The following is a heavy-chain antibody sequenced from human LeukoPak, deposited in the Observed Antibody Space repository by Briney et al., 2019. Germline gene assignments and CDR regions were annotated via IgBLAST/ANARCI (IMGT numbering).Heavy chain of an antibody. CDR1: GFTFSDYY. Sequence: GGSLRLSCAASGFTFSDYYMSWIRQAPGKGLEWVSYISSSGSTIYYADSVKGRFTISRDNSKNTLYLQMNSLRVEDTAVYFCVKSSPPPFRYWGQGTLVTVSS. CDR3: VKSSPPPFRY. J-gene: IGHJ4*02. V-gene: IGHV3-11*01. CDR2: ISSSGSTI.